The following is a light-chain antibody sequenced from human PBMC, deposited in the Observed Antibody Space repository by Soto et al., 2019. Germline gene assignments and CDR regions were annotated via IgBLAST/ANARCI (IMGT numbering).Light chain of an antibody. CDR1: HSVYSY. CDR3: QQRSNWPLT. J-gene: IGKJ4*01. V-gene: IGKV3-11*01. CDR2: DAS. Sequence: EIVLTQTPATLALSPGVRATLSCRASHSVYSYLAWYQQKPGQAPRLLIYDASNRATGIPARFSGSGSGTDITLTISSLEPEDFAVYYCQQRSNWPLTFGGGTKVDI.